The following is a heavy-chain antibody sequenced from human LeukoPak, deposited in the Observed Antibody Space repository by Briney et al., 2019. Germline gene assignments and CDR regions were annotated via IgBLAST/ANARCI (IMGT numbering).Heavy chain of an antibody. CDR3: AKVGSVGATRYGMDV. J-gene: IGHJ6*02. Sequence: PGGSLRLSCAASGFTFSSYAMSWVRQAPGKGLEWVSAISGSGGSTYYADSVKGRFTISRDNSKNTLYLQMNSLRAEDTAVYCCAKVGSVGATRYGMDVWGQGTTVTVSS. D-gene: IGHD1-26*01. V-gene: IGHV3-23*01. CDR1: GFTFSSYA. CDR2: ISGSGGST.